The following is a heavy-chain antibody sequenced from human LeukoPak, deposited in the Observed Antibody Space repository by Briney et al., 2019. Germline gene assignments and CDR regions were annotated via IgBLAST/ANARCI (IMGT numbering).Heavy chain of an antibody. CDR3: AKDFSGQLGYCSGGSCSYSKNWFDP. J-gene: IGHJ5*02. Sequence: GGSLRLSCAASGFTFSSYGMHWVRQAPGKGLEWVAFIRYDGSNKYYADSVKGRFTISRDNSKNTLYLQMNSLRAEDTAVYYCAKDFSGQLGYCSGGSCSYSKNWFDPWGQGTLVTVSS. V-gene: IGHV3-30*02. CDR1: GFTFSSYG. D-gene: IGHD2-15*01. CDR2: IRYDGSNK.